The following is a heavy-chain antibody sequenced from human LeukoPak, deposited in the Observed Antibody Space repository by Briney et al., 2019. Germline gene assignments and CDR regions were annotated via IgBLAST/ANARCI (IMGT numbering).Heavy chain of an antibody. CDR1: GYTFTGYY. J-gene: IGHJ6*02. V-gene: IGHV1-2*02. D-gene: IGHD2-15*01. CDR2: INPNSGGT. CDR3: ASRSGRHSGGMDV. Sequence: GASVKVSCKASGYTFTGYYMHWVRQAPGQGLEWMGWINPNSGGTNYAQKFQGRVTMTRDTSISTAYMELSSLKSDDTAVYYCASRSGRHSGGMDVWGQGTTVTVSS.